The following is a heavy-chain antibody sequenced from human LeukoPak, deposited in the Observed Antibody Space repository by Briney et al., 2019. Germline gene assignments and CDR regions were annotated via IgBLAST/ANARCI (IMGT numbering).Heavy chain of an antibody. CDR1: GFTFSAYA. J-gene: IGHJ4*02. V-gene: IGHV3-23*01. Sequence: GGSLRLSCAASGFTFSAYAITWVRQAPGKGLEWVSAIRGNSERTYYADSVRGRFAISRDNSKDTVYLQISSLRVEDTAVYYCAREQSGTRGWYTVDCWGQGTLVAVSS. D-gene: IGHD6-19*01. CDR2: IRGNSERT. CDR3: AREQSGTRGWYTVDC.